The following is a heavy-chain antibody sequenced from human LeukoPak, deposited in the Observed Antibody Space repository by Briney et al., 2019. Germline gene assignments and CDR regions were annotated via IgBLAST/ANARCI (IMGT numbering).Heavy chain of an antibody. V-gene: IGHV4-39*07. D-gene: IGHD3-10*01. CDR1: GGSISSSSYY. CDR3: ARDHNMVRGVNPH. CDR2: IYYSGST. Sequence: SETLSLTCTVSGGSISSSSYYWGWIRQPPGKGLEWIGSIYYSGSTYYNPSLKSRVTISVDTSKNQFSLKLSSVTAADTAVYYCARDHNMVRGVNPHWGQGTLVTVSS. J-gene: IGHJ4*02.